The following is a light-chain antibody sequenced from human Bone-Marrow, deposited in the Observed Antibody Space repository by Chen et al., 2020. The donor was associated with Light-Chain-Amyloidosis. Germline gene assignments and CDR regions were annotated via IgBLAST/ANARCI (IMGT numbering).Light chain of an antibody. Sequence: QSALTQPASVSGSPGQSITISCTGTSSDVGCDNHVSWYQQHPDNAPKLMIYEVTTRPSWVPVLFSVSKSDNTASLTISGLQTEDEADYFCSSYTITITLVFGSGTRVTVL. CDR2: EVT. CDR3: SSYTITITLV. V-gene: IGLV2-14*01. J-gene: IGLJ1*01. CDR1: SSDVGCDNH.